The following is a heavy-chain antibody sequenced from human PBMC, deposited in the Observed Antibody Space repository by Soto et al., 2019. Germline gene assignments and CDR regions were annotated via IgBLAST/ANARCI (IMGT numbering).Heavy chain of an antibody. CDR3: THSVCRGGSCYVAFDI. CDR2: IYWDDDK. CDR1: GFSLSTSGVD. Sequence: QITLKESGPTRVKPTQTLTRTCTLSGFSLSTSGVDVGWIRQPPGKALEWLALIYWDDDKRYSPSLKSRLTITKDTSKNQVVLTMTNMDPVDTATYYCTHSVCRGGSCYVAFDIWGQGTMVTVSS. D-gene: IGHD2-15*01. J-gene: IGHJ3*02. V-gene: IGHV2-5*02.